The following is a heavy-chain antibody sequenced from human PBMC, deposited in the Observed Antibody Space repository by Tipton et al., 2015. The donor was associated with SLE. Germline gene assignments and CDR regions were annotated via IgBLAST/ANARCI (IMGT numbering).Heavy chain of an antibody. CDR2: ISGGSGST. D-gene: IGHD2-15*01. CDR3: AKDRYCSGGTCFASYFDH. Sequence: SLRLSCAASGFTLRNYAMSWVRQAPGKGLEWVSYISGGSGSTYYADSVKGRFTISRDNSKNTLYLQMSSLRAEDTAVYYCAKDRYCSGGTCFASYFDHWGQGNLVTVSS. J-gene: IGHJ4*02. V-gene: IGHV3-23*01. CDR1: GFTLRNYA.